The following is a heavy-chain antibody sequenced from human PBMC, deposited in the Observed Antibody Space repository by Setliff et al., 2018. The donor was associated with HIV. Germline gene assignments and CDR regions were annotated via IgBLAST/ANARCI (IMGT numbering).Heavy chain of an antibody. CDR3: ARVGHYFDAFDI. CDR1: GYSINSVNY. Sequence: SETLSLTCSVSGYSINSVNYWGWIRQPPGKGLEWIGNIYYSGSTYYNPSLNSRVTISVDTSKNYFSLKLTSVTAADTAIYYCARVGHYFDAFDIWGQGTMVTVSS. J-gene: IGHJ3*02. CDR2: IYYSGST. V-gene: IGHV4-38-2*02. D-gene: IGHD3-22*01.